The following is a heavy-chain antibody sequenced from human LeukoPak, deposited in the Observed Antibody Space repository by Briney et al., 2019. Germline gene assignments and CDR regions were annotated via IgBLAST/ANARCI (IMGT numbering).Heavy chain of an antibody. J-gene: IGHJ4*02. CDR2: INHSGST. Sequence: PSETLSLTCAVYGGSFSGYYWSWIRQPPGKGLEWIGEINHSGSTNYNPSLKSRVTISVDTSKNQFSLKLSSVTAADTAVYYCARGDYDSSGYDCGQGTLVTVSS. CDR1: GGSFSGYY. D-gene: IGHD3-22*01. V-gene: IGHV4-34*01. CDR3: ARGDYDSSGYD.